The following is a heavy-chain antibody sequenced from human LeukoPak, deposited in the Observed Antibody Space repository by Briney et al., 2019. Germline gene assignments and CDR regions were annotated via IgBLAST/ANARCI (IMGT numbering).Heavy chain of an antibody. J-gene: IGHJ4*02. D-gene: IGHD6-19*01. CDR2: IWYDGSNK. V-gene: IGHV3-33*01. CDR1: GFTFSSYG. Sequence: GGSLRLSCAASGFTFSSYGMHWVRQAPGKGLEWVAVIWYDGSNKYYADSVKGRFTISRDNAKNSLYLQMNSLRAEDTALYYCARDWYSSGYIDYWGQGTLVTVSS. CDR3: ARDWYSSGYIDY.